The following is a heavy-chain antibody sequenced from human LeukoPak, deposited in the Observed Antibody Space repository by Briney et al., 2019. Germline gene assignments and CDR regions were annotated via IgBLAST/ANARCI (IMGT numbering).Heavy chain of an antibody. J-gene: IGHJ4*02. Sequence: GESLKISCKGSGYSFTTYCIGWVRQMPGKGLEWMGIIYPGDSDTRYSPSFQGQVTISADKSISTAYLQWSGLKASDTAMYYCARQPTYGDYKHAFDYWGQGTLVTVSS. V-gene: IGHV5-51*01. CDR3: ARQPTYGDYKHAFDY. D-gene: IGHD4-17*01. CDR1: GYSFTTYC. CDR2: IYPGDSDT.